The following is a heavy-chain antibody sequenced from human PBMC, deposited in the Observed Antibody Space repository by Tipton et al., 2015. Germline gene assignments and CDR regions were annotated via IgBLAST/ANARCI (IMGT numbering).Heavy chain of an antibody. CDR2: IYYSGST. CDR3: ARGVKRDSYGKGGWFDP. CDR1: GGSISRYY. D-gene: IGHD5-18*01. V-gene: IGHV4-59*01. J-gene: IGHJ5*02. Sequence: TLSLTCTVSGGSISRYYWSWIRQPPGKGLESIAYIYYSGSTNYNPSLKSRVTISVDTSKNQFSLKLSSVTAADTAVYYCARGVKRDSYGKGGWFDPWGQGNLVTVSS.